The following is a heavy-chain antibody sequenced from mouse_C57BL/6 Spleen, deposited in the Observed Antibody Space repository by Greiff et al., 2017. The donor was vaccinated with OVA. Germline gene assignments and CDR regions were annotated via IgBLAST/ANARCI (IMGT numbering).Heavy chain of an antibody. CDR1: GYSFTGYF. V-gene: IGHV1-20*01. J-gene: IGHJ1*03. Sequence: EVKLMESGPELVKPGDSVKISCKASGYSFTGYFMNWVMQSHGKSLEWIGRINPYNGDTFYNQKFKGKATLTVDKSSSTAHMELRSLTSEDSAVYYCARYDYTEFWYFDVWGTGTTVTVSS. D-gene: IGHD2-4*01. CDR3: ARYDYTEFWYFDV. CDR2: INPYNGDT.